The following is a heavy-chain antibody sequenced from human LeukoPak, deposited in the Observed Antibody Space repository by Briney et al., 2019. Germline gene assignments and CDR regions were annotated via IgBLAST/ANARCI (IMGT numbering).Heavy chain of an antibody. D-gene: IGHD4-17*01. CDR3: ARGRKDYGDYSYVY. CDR2: INPNSSGT. V-gene: IGHV1-2*02. Sequence: ASVKVSCKASGYTFTGYYMHWVRQAPGQGLEWMGWINPNSSGTNYAQKFQGRVTMTRDTSISTAYMELSRLRSDDTAVYYCARGRKDYGDYSYVYWGQGTLVTVSS. CDR1: GYTFTGYY. J-gene: IGHJ4*02.